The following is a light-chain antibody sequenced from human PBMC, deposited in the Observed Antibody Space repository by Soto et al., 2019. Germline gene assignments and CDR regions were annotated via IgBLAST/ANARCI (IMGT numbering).Light chain of an antibody. CDR3: QQYGTSPIN. Sequence: EKVMTHSPATLSVSPGERATLSCRASQSVSSNLAWYQQKPGQAPRLLIYGASNRATDIPGRFSGSGSGIDFTLTVSRLEPEDFAVYYCQQYGTSPINFGQGTRLEIK. V-gene: IGKV3-15*01. J-gene: IGKJ5*01. CDR1: QSVSSN. CDR2: GAS.